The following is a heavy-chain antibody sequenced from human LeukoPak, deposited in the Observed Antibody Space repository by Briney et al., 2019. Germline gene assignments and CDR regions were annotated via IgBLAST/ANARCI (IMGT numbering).Heavy chain of an antibody. CDR1: GFTFDSYA. CDR3: VKHVGSRWSNNKFDP. J-gene: IGHJ5*02. CDR2: VSRFGGTT. D-gene: IGHD6-13*01. Sequence: GGSLRLSCAASGFTFDSYAMSWVRQAPGKGLEWVSAVSRFGGTTYYADSAKGRFTISRDNSNNTVYLQMNSLRVGDTAIYYCVKHVGSRWSNNKFDPWGQGTLVTVS. V-gene: IGHV3-23*01.